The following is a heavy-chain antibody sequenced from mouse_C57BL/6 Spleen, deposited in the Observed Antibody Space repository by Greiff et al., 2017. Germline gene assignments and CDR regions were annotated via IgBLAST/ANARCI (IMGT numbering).Heavy chain of an antibody. D-gene: IGHD2-10*02. Sequence: VQLQQSGPGLVKPSQSLSLTCSVTGYSITSGYYWNWIRQFPGNKLEWMGYISYDGSNNYNPSLKNRISITRDTSKNQFFLKLNSVTTEDTATYYCASGRYGNYGFAYWGQGTLVTVSA. CDR2: ISYDGSN. CDR1: GYSITSGYY. CDR3: ASGRYGNYGFAY. J-gene: IGHJ3*01. V-gene: IGHV3-6*01.